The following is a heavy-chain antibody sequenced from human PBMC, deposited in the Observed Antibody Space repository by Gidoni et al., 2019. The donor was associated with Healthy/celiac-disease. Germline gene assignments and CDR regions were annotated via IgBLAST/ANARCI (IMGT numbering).Heavy chain of an antibody. CDR1: GGTFSSYA. Sequence: QVQLAQSGAEVKTPGSSVKVSCKASGGTFSSYAISGVRQAPGQGLEWMGRITPILGIANYAQKFQGRVTITADKSTSTAYMELSSLRSEDTAVYYCARGLTVDYYYYYGMDVWGQGTTVTVSS. V-gene: IGHV1-69*04. J-gene: IGHJ6*02. CDR2: ITPILGIA. CDR3: ARGLTVDYYYYYGMDV. D-gene: IGHD2-21*01.